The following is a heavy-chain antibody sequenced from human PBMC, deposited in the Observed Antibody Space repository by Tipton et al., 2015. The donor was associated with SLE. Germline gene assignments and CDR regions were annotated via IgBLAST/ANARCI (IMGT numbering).Heavy chain of an antibody. CDR3: ARGCYYYHSGGGFEL. CDR1: GGSISSGGYS. Sequence: TLSLTCAVSGGSISSGGYSWSWIRPPPGKGLEWNGYIYHSGSTYYNPSLKSRVTISVDRSKNQFSLKLSSVTAADTAVYYCARGCYYYHSGGGFELWGRGTLVIVSS. CDR2: IYHSGST. D-gene: IGHD3-22*01. V-gene: IGHV4-30-2*01. J-gene: IGHJ2*01.